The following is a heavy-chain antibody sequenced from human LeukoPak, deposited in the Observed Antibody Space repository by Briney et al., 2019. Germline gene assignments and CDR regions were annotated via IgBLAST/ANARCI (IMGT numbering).Heavy chain of an antibody. Sequence: GGSLRLSCAASGFTFSSYSMNWVRQAPGKGLEWVSSISSSSSYIYYADSVKGRFTISRDNAKNSLYLQMNSLRAEDTAVYYCARGGNTAMVTMDYWGQGTLVTVSS. CDR3: ARGGNTAMVTMDY. CDR2: ISSSSSYI. D-gene: IGHD5-18*01. V-gene: IGHV3-21*01. CDR1: GFTFSSYS. J-gene: IGHJ4*02.